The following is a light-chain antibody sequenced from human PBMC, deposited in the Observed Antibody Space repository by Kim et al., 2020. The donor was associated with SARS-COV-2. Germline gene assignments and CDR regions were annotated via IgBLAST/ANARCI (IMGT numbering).Light chain of an antibody. CDR1: QSLVHSDGNIY. CDR2: KVS. J-gene: IGKJ4*01. V-gene: IGKV2-30*02. CDR3: MQGTHWPLT. Sequence: DVVMTQSPLSLPVTLGQPASISCRSSQSLVHSDGNIYLNWFQQRPGQSPRRLIYKVSNRDSGVPDRFSGSGSGTDFTLKISRVEAEDVGVYYCMQGTHWPLTFGGGTKVDIK.